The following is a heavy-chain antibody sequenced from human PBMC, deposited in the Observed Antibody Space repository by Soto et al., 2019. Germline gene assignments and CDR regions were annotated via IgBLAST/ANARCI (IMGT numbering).Heavy chain of an antibody. CDR1: GYSFINYD. D-gene: IGHD2-2*01. CDR3: ARDFNCTRRCIDVFDI. V-gene: IGHV1-18*01. CDR2: VSAYNSNT. J-gene: IGHJ3*02. Sequence: QVQLVQSGAEVKKPGASVKVSCKASGYSFINYDISWVRQAPGQGLEWMGWVSAYNSNTNYAQKFQGRVTMTTDTSTSTAYMELRSLRSDDTAVYFCARDFNCTRRCIDVFDIWGQGTMVTDSS.